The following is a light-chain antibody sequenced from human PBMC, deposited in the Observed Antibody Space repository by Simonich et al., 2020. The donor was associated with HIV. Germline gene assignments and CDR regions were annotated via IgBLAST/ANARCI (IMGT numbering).Light chain of an antibody. Sequence: QSALTQPASVSGSPGQSITISCTGTSSDVGGYNYVSWYQQHPGNAPKLMIYDGSKRPAGVSNRCSGSKSGNTASLTISGLQAEDEADYYCSSYTSSSTWVFGGGTKLTVL. CDR3: SSYTSSSTWV. J-gene: IGLJ3*02. V-gene: IGLV2-14*01. CDR1: SSDVGGYNY. CDR2: DGS.